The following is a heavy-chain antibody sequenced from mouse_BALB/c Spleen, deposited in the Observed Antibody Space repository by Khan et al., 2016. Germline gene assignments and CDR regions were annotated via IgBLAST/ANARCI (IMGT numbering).Heavy chain of an antibody. Sequence: EVQFQDSGPSLVKPSQTLSLTCSVTGDSITSGYWNWIRKLPVNKLEYMGYISYSGSTYYNPSLKSRISITHDSSKNRNYLQLNSVTTDDTTTYYCERANKNDAWFAYWGQGTLVTVSA. CDR3: ERANKNDAWFAY. CDR1: GDSITSGY. CDR2: ISYSGST. V-gene: IGHV3-8*02. D-gene: IGHD2-12*01. J-gene: IGHJ3*01.